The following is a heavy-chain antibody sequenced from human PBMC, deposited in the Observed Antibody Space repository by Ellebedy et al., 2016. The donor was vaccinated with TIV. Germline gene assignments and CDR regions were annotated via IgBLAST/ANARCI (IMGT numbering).Heavy chain of an antibody. CDR1: GGSISSSSYY. Sequence: SETLSLTXTVSGGSISSSSYYWGWIRQPPGKGLEWIGSIYYSGSTYYNPSLKSRVTISVDTSKNQFSLKLISVTAADTAVYYCARGSHYNWHDWGQGTLVTVSS. V-gene: IGHV4-39*07. J-gene: IGHJ4*02. D-gene: IGHD1-20*01. CDR3: ARGSHYNWHD. CDR2: IYYSGST.